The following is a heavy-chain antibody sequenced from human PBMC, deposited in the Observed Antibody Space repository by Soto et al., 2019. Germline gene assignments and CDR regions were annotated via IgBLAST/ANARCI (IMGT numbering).Heavy chain of an antibody. CDR2: ISDDGSNQ. CDR3: ARDLGEASSSHYDY. CDR1: GFSFSSYA. J-gene: IGHJ4*02. D-gene: IGHD6-6*01. Sequence: QVQLVESGGGVVQPGRSLRLSCAASGFSFSSYAMHWVRQAPGKGLEWVALISDDGSNQYYADSVKGRFTISRDNSKNTLYLQMNSLRVEDTAVYYCARDLGEASSSHYDYWGQGTLVTVSS. V-gene: IGHV3-30-3*01.